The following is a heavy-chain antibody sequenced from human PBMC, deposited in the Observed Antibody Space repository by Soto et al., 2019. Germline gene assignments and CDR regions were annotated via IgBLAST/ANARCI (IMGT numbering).Heavy chain of an antibody. CDR1: GYSFTTHW. CDR3: ARLPRDCNKTSCYYADH. J-gene: IGHJ4*02. D-gene: IGHD3-3*01. Sequence: GESLKISCKGSGYSFTTHWITWVRQTPGKGLEWMGRIDPSNSHINYSPSFQGHVTISVDRSISTAYLQWSRLEASDTGMYFCARLPRDCNKTSCYYADHWGQGTQVTVSS. V-gene: IGHV5-10-1*01. CDR2: IDPSNSHI.